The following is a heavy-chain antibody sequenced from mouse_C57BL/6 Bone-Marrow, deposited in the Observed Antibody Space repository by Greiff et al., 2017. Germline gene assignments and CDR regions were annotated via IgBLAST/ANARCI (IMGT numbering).Heavy chain of an antibody. CDR2: INPGSGGT. J-gene: IGHJ2*01. CDR3: ARGGVYYDYDLDYFDY. D-gene: IGHD2-4*01. CDR1: GYAFTNYL. V-gene: IGHV1-54*01. Sequence: VKLMESGAELVRPGTSVKVSCKASGYAFTNYLIEWVKQRPGQGLEWIGVINPGSGGTNYNEKFKGKATLTADKSSSTAYMQLSSLTSEDSAVYFCARGGVYYDYDLDYFDYWGQGTTLTVSS.